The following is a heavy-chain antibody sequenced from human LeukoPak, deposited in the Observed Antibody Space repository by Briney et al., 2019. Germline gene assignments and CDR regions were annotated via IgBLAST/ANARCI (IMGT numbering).Heavy chain of an antibody. CDR3: ARDLREDSGYERWSVRRFDP. Sequence: GGSLRLSCAASGFTFSSYWMSWVRQAPGKGLEWVANIKQDGSEKYYVDSVKGRFTISRDNAKNSLYLQMNSLRAEDTAVYYCARDLREDSGYERWSVRRFDPWGQGTLVTVSS. V-gene: IGHV3-7*01. D-gene: IGHD5-12*01. J-gene: IGHJ5*02. CDR1: GFTFSSYW. CDR2: IKQDGSEK.